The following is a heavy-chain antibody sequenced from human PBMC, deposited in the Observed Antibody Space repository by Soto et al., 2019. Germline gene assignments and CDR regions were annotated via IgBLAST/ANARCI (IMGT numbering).Heavy chain of an antibody. Sequence: SETLPLTCTVSGGSISSYYWSWIRQPTGKGLEWIGNIYYSGSTNYNPSLKSRVTISVDTSKNQFSLKLSSVTAADTAVYYCARDYWLDVDENWFDPWGQGTLVTVSS. D-gene: IGHD5-12*01. J-gene: IGHJ5*02. CDR1: GGSISSYY. CDR3: ARDYWLDVDENWFDP. V-gene: IGHV4-59*01. CDR2: IYYSGST.